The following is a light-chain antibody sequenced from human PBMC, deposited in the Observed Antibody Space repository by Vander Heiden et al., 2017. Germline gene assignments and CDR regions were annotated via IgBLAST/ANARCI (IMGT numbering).Light chain of an antibody. V-gene: IGKV1-8*01. J-gene: IGKJ4*01. CDR1: QGISSY. CDR2: AAS. Sequence: AIRMTQSPTSFSASTGDRVTITCRASQGISSYLAWYQQKPGKAPKLLIYAASTLQSGVPSRFSGSGSGTDFTLTISCLQSEDFATYYCQQYYSYPLTFGGETKVGIK. CDR3: QQYYSYPLT.